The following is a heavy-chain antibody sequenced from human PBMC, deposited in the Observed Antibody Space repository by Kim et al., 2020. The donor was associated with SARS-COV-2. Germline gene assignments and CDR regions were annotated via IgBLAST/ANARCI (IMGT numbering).Heavy chain of an antibody. Sequence: TYANYEKGRLTVSRENAKNPQYLQMNSLRAEDTAVYYCARSRELDVWGQGTTVTVSS. D-gene: IGHD2-2*01. CDR3: ARSRELDV. V-gene: IGHV3-74*03. J-gene: IGHJ6*02.